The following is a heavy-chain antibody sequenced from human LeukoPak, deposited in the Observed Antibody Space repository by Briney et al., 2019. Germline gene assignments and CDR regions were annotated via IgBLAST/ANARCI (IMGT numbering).Heavy chain of an antibody. CDR3: ARSQTGGNSIKVFDY. CDR2: INAGNGNT. Sequence: GASVKVSCKASGYTFTSYAMHWVRQAPGQRLEWMGWINAGNGNTKYSQKFQGRVTITRDTSASTAYMELSSLRSEDTAVYYCARSQTGGNSIKVFDYWGQGTLVTVSP. J-gene: IGHJ4*02. D-gene: IGHD4-23*01. CDR1: GYTFTSYA. V-gene: IGHV1-3*01.